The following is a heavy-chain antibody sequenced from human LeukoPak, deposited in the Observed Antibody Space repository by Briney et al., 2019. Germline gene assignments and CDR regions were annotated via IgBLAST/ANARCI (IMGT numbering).Heavy chain of an antibody. J-gene: IGHJ5*02. CDR1: GYTFTSYY. Sequence: GASVKVSCKASGYTFTSYYMHWVRQAPGQGLEWMGIINPSGDNTNYAQKFQGRVTMTRDMSTSTVYMELSSLRSEDTAVYYCARSPIHYDFWSRFDPWGQGTLVTVSS. CDR2: INPSGDNT. CDR3: ARSPIHYDFWSRFDP. D-gene: IGHD3-3*01. V-gene: IGHV1-46*01.